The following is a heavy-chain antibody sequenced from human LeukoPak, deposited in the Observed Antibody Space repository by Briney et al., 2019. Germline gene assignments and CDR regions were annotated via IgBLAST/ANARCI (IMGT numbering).Heavy chain of an antibody. CDR1: GGSISSYY. J-gene: IGHJ4*02. CDR2: IYYSGST. V-gene: IGHV4-59*01. D-gene: IGHD1-1*01. CDR3: ARGLFPHWNVIGTVDDY. Sequence: PSETLSLTCTVSGGSISSYYWSWIRQPPGKGLEWIWYIYYSGSTNYNPSLKSRVTISVDTSKNQFSLKLSSVTAADTAVYYCARGLFPHWNVIGTVDDYWGQGTLVTVSS.